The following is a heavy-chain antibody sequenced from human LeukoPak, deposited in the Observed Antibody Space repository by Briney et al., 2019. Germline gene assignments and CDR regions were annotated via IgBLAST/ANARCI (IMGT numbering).Heavy chain of an antibody. D-gene: IGHD3-10*01. Sequence: GGSLRLSCAASGFTFSNYAMSWVRQAPGKGLKWISGISGSGGNTYYAESVKGRFTISRDTSKNTLYLQMNSLRAEDTAVYYCAKDPGVITYFDYWGQGTLVTVSS. CDR2: ISGSGGNT. CDR3: AKDPGVITYFDY. CDR1: GFTFSNYA. J-gene: IGHJ4*02. V-gene: IGHV3-23*01.